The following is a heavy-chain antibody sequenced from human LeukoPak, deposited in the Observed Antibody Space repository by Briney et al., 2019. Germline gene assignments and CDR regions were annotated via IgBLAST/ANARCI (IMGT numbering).Heavy chain of an antibody. D-gene: IGHD2-21*01. CDR2: ISNSGTT. Sequence: SQTLSLTCAVSGDSVTSGGYYWTWIRHHPGKGLEWIGYISNSGTTSYNPSLKSRVSISVDTSDNQFPLRLTSVTAADTAVYYCARDVVVTSSPDAFDIWGQGTMVTVSS. CDR1: GDSVTSGGYY. V-gene: IGHV4-31*11. J-gene: IGHJ3*02. CDR3: ARDVVVTSSPDAFDI.